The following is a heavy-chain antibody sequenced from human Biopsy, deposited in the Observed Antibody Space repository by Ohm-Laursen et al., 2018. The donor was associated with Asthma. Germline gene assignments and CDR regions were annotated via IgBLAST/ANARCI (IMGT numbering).Heavy chain of an antibody. Sequence: SLRLSCTASGFSFSNFAIHWVRQAPGKGLEWVGVISKDASTQDYADSVKGRFTMARDNSKNTLDLQMNSLRAEDTAVYYCARSDCGSGGYCYIPFYFWGQGTLVTVSS. V-gene: IGHV3-30*01. CDR2: ISKDASTQ. J-gene: IGHJ4*02. CDR3: ARSDCGSGGYCYIPFYF. CDR1: GFSFSNFA. D-gene: IGHD2-21*02.